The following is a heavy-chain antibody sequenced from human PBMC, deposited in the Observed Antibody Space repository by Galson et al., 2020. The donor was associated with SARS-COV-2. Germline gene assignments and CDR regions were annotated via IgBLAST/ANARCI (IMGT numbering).Heavy chain of an antibody. CDR3: ARRARDWGTFWYLDL. Sequence: GESLKISCAASGFTFDDYGMSWVRQVPGKGLEWVSRSNWNGATTDYANSVKGRFTISRDNAKNSLYLQMNSLRAEDTALYYCARRARDWGTFWYLDLWGRGTLVTVSS. CDR1: GFTFDDYG. CDR2: SNWNGATT. V-gene: IGHV3-20*04. D-gene: IGHD3-16*01. J-gene: IGHJ2*01.